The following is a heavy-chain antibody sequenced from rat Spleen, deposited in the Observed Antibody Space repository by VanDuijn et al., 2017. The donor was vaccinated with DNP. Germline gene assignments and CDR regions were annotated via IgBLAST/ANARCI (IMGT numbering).Heavy chain of an antibody. J-gene: IGHJ2*01. CDR3: ARPDY. Sequence: EVQLVESGGGLVQPGRSLKLSCAASGFTFSHYYMAWVRQAPRKGLEWVGNISYDGSSTDYRDSVKGRFTMSRDNTKSTLYLQMDSLRSEDAATYYCARPDYWGQGVMVTVSS. V-gene: IGHV5-7*01. CDR1: GFTFSHYY. CDR2: ISYDGSST.